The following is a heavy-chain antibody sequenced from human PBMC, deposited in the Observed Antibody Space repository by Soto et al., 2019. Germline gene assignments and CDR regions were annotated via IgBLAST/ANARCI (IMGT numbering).Heavy chain of an antibody. D-gene: IGHD5-18*01. Sequence: QVQLVQSGAEVTKPGASVKVSCKASGYTFTSYDINWVRQATGQRPEWLGWMIPNSGNAGSAEKFQGRGTMSRYTSISTAYMELSGVTSVETAVYYCARHTAVVPGELWGQGTGVTVS. J-gene: IGHJ4*02. CDR1: GYTFTSYD. CDR3: ARHTAVVPGEL. CDR2: MIPNSGNA. V-gene: IGHV1-8*01.